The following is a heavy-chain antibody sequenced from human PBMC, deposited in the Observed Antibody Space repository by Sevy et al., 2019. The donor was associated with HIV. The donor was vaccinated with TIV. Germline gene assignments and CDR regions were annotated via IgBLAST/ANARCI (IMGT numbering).Heavy chain of an antibody. CDR1: GFTFTNYW. J-gene: IGHJ4*02. D-gene: IGHD2-8*01. Sequence: GGSLRLSCAASGFTFTNYWMHWVRQAPGKGVVWVSRVDNDGSGTNYADSVKGRFTISRDNAKNTVYLQMNSLRAEDTALYYCTRDMYGIDYWGQGTLVTVSS. CDR3: TRDMYGIDY. V-gene: IGHV3-74*01. CDR2: VDNDGSGT.